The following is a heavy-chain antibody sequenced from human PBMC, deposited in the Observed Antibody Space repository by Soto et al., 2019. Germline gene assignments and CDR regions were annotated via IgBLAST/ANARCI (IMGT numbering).Heavy chain of an antibody. Sequence: SETLSLTCAVYGGSFSGYYWSWIRQPPGKGLEWIGEINHSGSTNYNPSLKSRVTISVDTSKNQFSLKLSSVTAADTAVYYCAREGAIAGAGTSRSYWFDPWGQGTLVTVSS. CDR3: AREGAIAGAGTSRSYWFDP. CDR2: INHSGST. CDR1: GGSFSGYY. V-gene: IGHV4-34*01. D-gene: IGHD6-19*01. J-gene: IGHJ5*02.